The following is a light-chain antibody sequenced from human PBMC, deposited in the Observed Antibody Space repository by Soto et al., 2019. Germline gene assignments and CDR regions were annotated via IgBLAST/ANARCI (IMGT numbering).Light chain of an antibody. Sequence: EIVMTQSPATLSVSPGERATLSCRASQSVSTNLAWYQQKPGQAPRLLIYGVSTRATGIPARFSGSGSGTEFTLTISSLQSEDLAVYYCHQYNNWPPYTFGQGTKLEIK. V-gene: IGKV3-15*01. CDR2: GVS. J-gene: IGKJ2*01. CDR1: QSVSTN. CDR3: HQYNNWPPYT.